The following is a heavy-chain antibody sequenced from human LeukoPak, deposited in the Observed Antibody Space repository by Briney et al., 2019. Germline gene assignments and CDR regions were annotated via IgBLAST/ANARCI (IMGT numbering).Heavy chain of an antibody. J-gene: IGHJ4*02. V-gene: IGHV3-21*01. CDR2: ISSSSSYI. CDR3: ARDRGIAVAGTKD. D-gene: IGHD6-19*01. CDR1: GFTLSNAW. Sequence: GGSLRLSCAASGFTLSNAWMNWVRQAPGKGLEWVSSISSSSSYIYYADSVKGRFTISRDNAKNSLYLQMNSLRAEDTAVYYCARDRGIAVAGTKDWGQGTLVTVSS.